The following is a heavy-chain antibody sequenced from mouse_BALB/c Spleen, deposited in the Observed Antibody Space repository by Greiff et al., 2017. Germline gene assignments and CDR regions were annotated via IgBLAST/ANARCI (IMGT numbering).Heavy chain of an antibody. CDR1: GYSFPGYF. D-gene: IGHD1-1*01. CDR2: INPYNGDT. V-gene: IGHV1-37*01. Sequence: VQLQQSGPELVKPGASVKISCKASGYSFPGYFMNWVKQSHGKSLEWIGRINPYNGDTFYNQKFKGKATLTVDKSSSTAHMELLSLTSEDSAVYYCGAIYYYGSSYFDYWGQGTTLTVSS. J-gene: IGHJ2*01. CDR3: GAIYYYGSSYFDY.